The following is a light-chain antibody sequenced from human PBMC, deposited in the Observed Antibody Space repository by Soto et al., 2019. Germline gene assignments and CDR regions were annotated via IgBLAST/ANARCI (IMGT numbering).Light chain of an antibody. CDR3: QHYGSSPWT. V-gene: IGKV3-20*01. Sequence: EIVLTQSAGTLSLSPGERATLSCRASQTVSGSYLAWFQQKPGQAPRLLIYDASTMAAGVPDRFSGSGSGTDFSLTINRLEPEDFAVYYCQHYGSSPWTFGQGTKVEIK. J-gene: IGKJ1*01. CDR2: DAS. CDR1: QTVSGSY.